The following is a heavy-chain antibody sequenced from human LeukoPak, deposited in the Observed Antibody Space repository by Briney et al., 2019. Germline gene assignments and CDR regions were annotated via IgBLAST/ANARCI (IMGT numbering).Heavy chain of an antibody. V-gene: IGHV3-11*01. Sequence: PGGSLRLSCAASGFTFSDYYMSWIRQAPGKGLKWVSYVSSSGSTIYYADSVKGRFTISRDNAKNSLYLQMNSLRAEDTAVYYCARDSGIVGATTPYWGQGTLVTVSS. CDR2: VSSSGSTI. J-gene: IGHJ4*02. CDR1: GFTFSDYY. D-gene: IGHD1-26*01. CDR3: ARDSGIVGATTPY.